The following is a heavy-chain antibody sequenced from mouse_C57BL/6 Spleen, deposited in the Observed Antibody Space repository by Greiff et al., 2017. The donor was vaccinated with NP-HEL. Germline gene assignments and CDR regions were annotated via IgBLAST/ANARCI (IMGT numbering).Heavy chain of an antibody. CDR1: GFTFSDYG. V-gene: IGHV5-17*01. Sequence: EVKLVESGGGLVKPGGSLKLSCAASGFTFSDYGMHWVRQAPEKGLEWVAYISSGSSTIYYADTVKGRFTISRDNAKNTLFLQMTSLRSEDTAMYYCARPVVATNYFDYWGQGTTLTVSS. CDR3: ARPVVATNYFDY. D-gene: IGHD1-1*01. J-gene: IGHJ2*01. CDR2: ISSGSSTI.